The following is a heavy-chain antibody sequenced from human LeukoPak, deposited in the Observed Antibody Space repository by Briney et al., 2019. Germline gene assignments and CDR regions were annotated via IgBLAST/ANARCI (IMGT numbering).Heavy chain of an antibody. D-gene: IGHD2-2*01. CDR1: GFSFNSYT. Sequence: GGSLRLSCAASGFSFNSYTMCWVRQAPGKGLEWVSTISGSGGDTSYADSVKGRFTVSRDNSKDTLYLQMNSLRAEDTAVYYCVKEKYQLLRHGMDVWGQGTTVTVSS. V-gene: IGHV3-23*01. CDR3: VKEKYQLLRHGMDV. J-gene: IGHJ6*02. CDR2: ISGSGGDT.